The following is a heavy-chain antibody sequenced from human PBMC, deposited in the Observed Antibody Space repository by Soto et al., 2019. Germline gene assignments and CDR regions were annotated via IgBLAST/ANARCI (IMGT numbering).Heavy chain of an antibody. J-gene: IGHJ6*02. CDR2: INHSGST. Sequence: PSETLSLTCAVNGRSFSGYYWSWIRQPPGKGLEWIGEINHSGSTNYNPSLKSRVTISVDTSKNQFSLKLSSVTAADTAVYYCVTGRGYSYGYSYYYYGMDVWGQGTTVTVSS. D-gene: IGHD5-18*01. CDR1: GRSFSGYY. CDR3: VTGRGYSYGYSYYYYGMDV. V-gene: IGHV4-34*01.